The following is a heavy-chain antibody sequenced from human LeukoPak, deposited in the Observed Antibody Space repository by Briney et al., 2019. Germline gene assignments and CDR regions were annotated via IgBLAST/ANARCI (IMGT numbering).Heavy chain of an antibody. CDR2: ISGDGVST. V-gene: IGHV3-43*02. J-gene: IGHJ4*02. CDR3: ARESVKFDY. D-gene: IGHD4-11*01. CDR1: GLPIADFA. Sequence: GGSLRLSCVASGLPIADFAMHWVRQAPGKGLEWVSLISGDGVSTFYADSVKGRFSISRDNSKNSLSLEMNSLRTEDTAMYYCARESVKFDYWGQGTLVAVYS.